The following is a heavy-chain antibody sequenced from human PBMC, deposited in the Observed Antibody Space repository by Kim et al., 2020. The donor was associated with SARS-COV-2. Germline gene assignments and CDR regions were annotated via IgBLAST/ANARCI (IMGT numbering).Heavy chain of an antibody. Sequence: SVKVSCKASGGTFSGYAINWVRQAPGQGLEWMGGFMPSLRKANYAQKFQGRVTLIADESTSTASMTLSSLSSEDTAVYYCAGAHDYGEYVLGWFDPWGQ. CDR1: GGTFSGYA. D-gene: IGHD3-16*01. CDR2: FMPSLRKA. CDR3: AGAHDYGEYVLGWFDP. V-gene: IGHV1-69*13. J-gene: IGHJ5*02.